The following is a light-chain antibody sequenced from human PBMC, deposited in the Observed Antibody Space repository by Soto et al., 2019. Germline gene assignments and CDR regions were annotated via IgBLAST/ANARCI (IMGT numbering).Light chain of an antibody. CDR1: QSVSTK. Sequence: MVMTQSPATLSVSLGDRATLSCRASQSVSTKLAWYHQKPGQAPRLLIYGASTMPSGIPARFSGSGSGTDFTLTISSLQPDDVAIYYCQQYNSGPYTFGPGTRVDIK. J-gene: IGKJ3*01. V-gene: IGKV3D-15*01. CDR2: GAS. CDR3: QQYNSGPYT.